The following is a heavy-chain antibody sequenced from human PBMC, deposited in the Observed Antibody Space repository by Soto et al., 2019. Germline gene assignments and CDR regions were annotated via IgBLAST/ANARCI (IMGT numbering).Heavy chain of an antibody. CDR1: GGSISSYY. V-gene: IGHV4-59*08. CDR3: ARLGYCSGGSCYPPEYYYYYMDV. CDR2: IYYSGST. D-gene: IGHD2-15*01. J-gene: IGHJ6*03. Sequence: PSETLSLTCTVSGGSISSYYWSWIRQPPGKGLEWIGYIYYSGSTNYNPSLKSRVTISVDTSKNQFSLKLSSVTAADTAVYYCARLGYCSGGSCYPPEYYYYYMDVWGKENTVTVSS.